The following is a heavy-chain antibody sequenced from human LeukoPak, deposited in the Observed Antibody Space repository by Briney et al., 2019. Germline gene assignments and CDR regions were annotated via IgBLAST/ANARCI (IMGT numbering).Heavy chain of an antibody. V-gene: IGHV3-23*01. D-gene: IGHD2-2*01. CDR1: GFTFSSYA. CDR3: AKGGIVVVPRY. J-gene: IGHJ4*02. CDR2: ISGSGGST. Sequence: GGSQRLSCAASGFTFSSYAMSWVHQAPGKGLEWVSAISGSGGSTYYADSVKGRFTISRDNSKNTLYLQMNSLRAEDTAVYYCAKGGIVVVPRYWGQGTLVTVSS.